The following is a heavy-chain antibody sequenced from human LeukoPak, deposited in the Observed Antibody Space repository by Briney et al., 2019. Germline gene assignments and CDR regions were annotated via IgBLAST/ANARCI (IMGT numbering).Heavy chain of an antibody. CDR2: SNQSGTT. CDR3: ATSSGRYVGLYDY. J-gene: IGHJ4*02. Sequence: SETLSLTCAVYNGSFSGYYWSWIRQPPGKRREWIGESNQSGTTSYNPSLKSRVTISVDTSKDMFSLRLTSVTAADTAVYYCATSSGRYVGLYDYWGQGTLVTVSS. V-gene: IGHV4-34*01. CDR1: NGSFSGYY. D-gene: IGHD3-16*01.